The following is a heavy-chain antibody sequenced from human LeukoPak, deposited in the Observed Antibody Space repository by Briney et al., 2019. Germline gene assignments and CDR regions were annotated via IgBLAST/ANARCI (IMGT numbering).Heavy chain of an antibody. CDR3: ARRHTYYYDSSGVNDY. D-gene: IGHD3-22*01. CDR2: IYYSGST. J-gene: IGHJ4*02. CDR1: GGSFSGYY. V-gene: IGHV4-34*01. Sequence: PSETLSLTCAVYGGSFSGYYWSWIRQPPGKGLEWIGSIYYSGSTYYNPSLKSRVTISVDTSKNQFSLKLNSVTAADTAVYYCARRHTYYYDSSGVNDYWGQGTLVTVSS.